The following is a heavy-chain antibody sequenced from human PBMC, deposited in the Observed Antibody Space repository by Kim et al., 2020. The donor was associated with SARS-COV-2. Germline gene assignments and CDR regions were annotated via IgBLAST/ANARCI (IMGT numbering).Heavy chain of an antibody. CDR2: ISDSSSFT. J-gene: IGHJ4*02. D-gene: IGHD3-22*01. V-gene: IGHV3-11*03. CDR3: ARIRPEYYDSSGYFYYFDY. CDR1: GFTFRHHY. Sequence: GGSLRLSCTASGFTFRHHYMSWIRQAPGKGLEWLSYISDSSSFTSYADSVKGRFIITRDNAKNSVYLHMNSLRAEDTAVYYCARIRPEYYDSSGYFYYFDYWGQGTLVTVSS.